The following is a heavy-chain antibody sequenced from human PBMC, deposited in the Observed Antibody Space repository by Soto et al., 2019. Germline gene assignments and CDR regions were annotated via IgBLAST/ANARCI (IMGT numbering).Heavy chain of an antibody. V-gene: IGHV4-30-2*01. D-gene: IGHD3-10*01. CDR3: ARASAQYDSGTYEGGYYYFDS. CDR1: GGSISSGGYS. J-gene: IGHJ4*02. Sequence: SETLSLTCAVSGGSISSGGYSCNWIRQPPGKGLEWIGYIYHSGSTYYNPSLKSRVTISVDRSKNQFSLKLSSVTAADTAVYYCARASAQYDSGTYEGGYYYFDSWGQGTPVTVSS. CDR2: IYHSGST.